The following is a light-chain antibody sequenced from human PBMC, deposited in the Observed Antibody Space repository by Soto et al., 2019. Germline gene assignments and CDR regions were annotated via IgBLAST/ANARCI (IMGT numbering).Light chain of an antibody. CDR3: SSYIRSIPLLLV. CDR2: DVS. Sequence: QSALTQPASVSGSPGQSITISCTGTSSDVGGYNYVSWYQQHPGKAPKLMIYDVSNRPSGVSNRFSGSKSGNTASLTISGLSAEKKALYNSSSYIRSIPLLLVFGGGTKLTVL. J-gene: IGLJ2*01. V-gene: IGLV2-14*01. CDR1: SSDVGGYNY.